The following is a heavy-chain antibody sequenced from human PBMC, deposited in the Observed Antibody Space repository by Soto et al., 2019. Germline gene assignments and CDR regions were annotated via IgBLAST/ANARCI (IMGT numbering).Heavy chain of an antibody. D-gene: IGHD2-21*01. CDR3: ARGISLIVEVQRDAPDKYYFDS. V-gene: IGHV4-34*01. CDR2: INHSGST. J-gene: IGHJ4*02. Sequence: SETLSLTCAVYGGSFSGHFWSWIRQPPGKGLEWIREINHSGSTNFNPSLKSRVTISVDTFKNQFSLKVNSLTAADTAVYYCARGISLIVEVQRDAPDKYYFDSWGQGTVVTVSS. CDR1: GGSFSGHF.